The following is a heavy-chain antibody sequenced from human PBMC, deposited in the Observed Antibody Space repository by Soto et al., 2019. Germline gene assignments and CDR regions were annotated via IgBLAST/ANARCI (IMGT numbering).Heavy chain of an antibody. CDR1: GGSFSDYI. CDR2: INHSGSA. J-gene: IGHJ4*02. Sequence: SETLSLTCDVYGGSFSDYIWTWIRQTPGKGLQWIGQINHSGSANYNPSIKSRVTISVHTSSSQFSLELGSVTAADTAVYYCARGLISGSHYSGGWYYFDSWGQGTQVTVSS. V-gene: IGHV4-34*01. D-gene: IGHD1-26*01. CDR3: ARGLISGSHYSGGWYYFDS.